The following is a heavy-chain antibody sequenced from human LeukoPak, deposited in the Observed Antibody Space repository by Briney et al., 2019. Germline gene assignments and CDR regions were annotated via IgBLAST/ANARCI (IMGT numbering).Heavy chain of an antibody. CDR3: ARIRMTTVTADAFDI. J-gene: IGHJ3*02. D-gene: IGHD4-17*01. CDR2: IRYDGSNK. CDR1: GFTFSSYG. V-gene: IGHV3-30*02. Sequence: GGSLRLSCAASGFTFSSYGMHWVRQAPGKGLEWVAFIRYDGSNKYYADSVKGRFTISRDNAKNSLYLQMNSLRAEDTAVYYCARIRMTTVTADAFDIWGQGTLVTVSS.